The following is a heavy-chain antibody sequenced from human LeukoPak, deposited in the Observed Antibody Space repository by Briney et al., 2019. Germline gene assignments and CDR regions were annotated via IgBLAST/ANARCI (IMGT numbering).Heavy chain of an antibody. CDR1: VFTFSTYN. Sequence: GGSLRLSCAASVFTFSTYNMNWVRQAPGKGLEWVSYISSSTSTIYYADSVKGRFTISRHNSKNTLYLQMDSLRAEDTAVYYCARGYYYDSSGYYGLDYWGQGTLVTVSS. V-gene: IGHV3-48*01. J-gene: IGHJ4*02. CDR2: ISSSTSTI. D-gene: IGHD3-22*01. CDR3: ARGYYYDSSGYYGLDY.